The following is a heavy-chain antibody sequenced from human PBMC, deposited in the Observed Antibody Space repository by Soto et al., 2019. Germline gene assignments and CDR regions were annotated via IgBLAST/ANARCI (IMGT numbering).Heavy chain of an antibody. J-gene: IGHJ4*02. V-gene: IGHV1-69*02. Sequence: QVQLVQSGAEVKKPGSSVKVSCKASGGTFSSYTISWVRQAPGQGLEWMGRIIPILGIANYAQKFQGRVTITADKSTSTAYMELSSLRSEDTAVYYCARGRYYYDSSGYQRPYYFDYWGQGTLVTVSS. CDR1: GGTFSSYT. CDR2: IIPILGIA. CDR3: ARGRYYYDSSGYQRPYYFDY. D-gene: IGHD3-22*01.